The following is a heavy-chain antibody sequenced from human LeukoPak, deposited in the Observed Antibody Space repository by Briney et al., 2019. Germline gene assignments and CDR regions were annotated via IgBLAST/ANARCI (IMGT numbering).Heavy chain of an antibody. J-gene: IGHJ6*03. D-gene: IGHD3-9*01. CDR1: GYTFTSYA. CDR3: ARDLRSWYDILTGYYYYYYMDV. CDR2: IIPIFGTA. Sequence: SVKVSXKASGYTFTSYAISWMRQAPGQGLEWMGRIIPIFGTANYAQKFQGRVTITTDESTSTAYMELSSLRSEDTAVYYCARDLRSWYDILTGYYYYYYMDVWGKGTTVTVSS. V-gene: IGHV1-69*05.